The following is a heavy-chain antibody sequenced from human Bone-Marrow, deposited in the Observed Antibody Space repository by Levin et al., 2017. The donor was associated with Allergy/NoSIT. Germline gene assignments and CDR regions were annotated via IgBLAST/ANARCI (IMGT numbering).Heavy chain of an antibody. CDR3: AKEAPYYYDSSGYYMGFDY. CDR2: ISYDGSNK. V-gene: IGHV3-30*18. J-gene: IGHJ4*02. CDR1: GFTFSSYG. D-gene: IGHD3-22*01. Sequence: SGGSLRLSCAASGFTFSSYGMHWVRQAPGKGLEWVAVISYDGSNKYYADSVKGRFTISRDNSKNTLYLQMNSLRAEDTAVYYCAKEAPYYYDSSGYYMGFDYWGQGTLVTVSS.